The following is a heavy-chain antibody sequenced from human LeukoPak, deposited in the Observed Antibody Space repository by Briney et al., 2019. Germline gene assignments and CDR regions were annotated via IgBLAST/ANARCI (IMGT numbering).Heavy chain of an antibody. CDR3: AKLTEPD. CDR2: ISNSGSST. Sequence: GGSLRLSSAASGFTFSSYAMSCVRQAPGKGLEWVSTISNSGSSTYYADSVRGRLTISRDNSKNTLYLQMNSLRAEDTAVYYCAKLTEPDWGQGTLVTVSS. V-gene: IGHV3-23*01. J-gene: IGHJ4*02. CDR1: GFTFSSYA.